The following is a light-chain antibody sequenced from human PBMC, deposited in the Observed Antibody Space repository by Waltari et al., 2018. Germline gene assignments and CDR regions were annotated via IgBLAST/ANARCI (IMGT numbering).Light chain of an antibody. CDR2: EVF. CDR3: SSYAGSNNWGV. V-gene: IGLV2-8*01. CDR1: SSDVGGYNY. Sequence: QSALTQPPSASGSPGQSVTISCTGTSSDVGGYNYVSWYQQYPGKAPKLMIYEVFKRPSGVPDRFSGSKSGNTASLTVSGLQAEDEADYYCSSYAGSNNWGVFGGGTKLTVL. J-gene: IGLJ3*02.